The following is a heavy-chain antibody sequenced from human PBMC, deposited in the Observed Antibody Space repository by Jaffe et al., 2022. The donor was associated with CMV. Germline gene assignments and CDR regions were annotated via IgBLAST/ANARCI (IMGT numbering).Heavy chain of an antibody. J-gene: IGHJ4*02. D-gene: IGHD2-2*01. V-gene: IGHV4-39*01. CDR1: GGSISSSSYY. Sequence: QLQLQESGPGLVKPSETLSLTCTVSGGSISSSSYYWGWIRQPPGKGLEWIGSIYYSGSTYYNPSLKSRVTISVDTSKNQFSLKLSSVTAADTAVYYCARHSLGRAAIGYWGQGTLVTVSS. CDR2: IYYSGST. CDR3: ARHSLGRAAIGY.